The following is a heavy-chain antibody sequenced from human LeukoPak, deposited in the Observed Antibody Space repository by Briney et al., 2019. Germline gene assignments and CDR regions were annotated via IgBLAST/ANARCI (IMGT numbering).Heavy chain of an antibody. CDR3: AQGGHDFNPFYY. J-gene: IGHJ4*02. Sequence: GGSLRLSCAASGFTFNTYAMGWVPQAPGEGLEWVSSINGGGGDPFYADSVRGRFTISRDKSKNTMYLSLNSLRAEDTAVYFCAQGGHDFNPFYYWGQGTLVTVSS. V-gene: IGHV3-23*01. CDR1: GFTFNTYA. CDR2: INGGGGDP. D-gene: IGHD2-21*02.